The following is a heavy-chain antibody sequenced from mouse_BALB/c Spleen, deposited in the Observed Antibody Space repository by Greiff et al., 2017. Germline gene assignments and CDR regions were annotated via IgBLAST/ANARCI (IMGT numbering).Heavy chain of an antibody. J-gene: IGHJ4*01. D-gene: IGHD2-3*01. CDR2: ISSGGSYT. CDR1: GFTFSSYA. CDR3: ARQGGRRLLLDAMDY. V-gene: IGHV5-9-3*01. Sequence: EVKLMESGGGLVKPGGSLKLSCAASGFTFSSYAMSWVRQTPEKRLEWVATISSGGSYTYYPDSVKGRFTISRDNAKNTLYLQMSSLRSEDTAMYYCARQGGRRLLLDAMDYWGQGTSVTVSS.